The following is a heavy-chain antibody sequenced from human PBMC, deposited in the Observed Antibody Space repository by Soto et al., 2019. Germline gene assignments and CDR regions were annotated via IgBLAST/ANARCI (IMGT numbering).Heavy chain of an antibody. D-gene: IGHD5-18*01. Sequence: PSETLSLTCAVYGGSFSGYYWSWIRQPPGKGLEWIGEINHSGSTNYNPSLKSRVTISVDTSKNQFSLKLSSVTAADTAVYYCARGFTWIKLRGMEVWGQGTTVTVSS. J-gene: IGHJ6*02. V-gene: IGHV4-34*01. CDR2: INHSGST. CDR1: GGSFSGYY. CDR3: ARGFTWIKLRGMEV.